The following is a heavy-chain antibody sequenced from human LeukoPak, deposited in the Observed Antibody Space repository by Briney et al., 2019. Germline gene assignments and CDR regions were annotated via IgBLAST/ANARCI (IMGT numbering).Heavy chain of an antibody. Sequence: AASVKVSCKASGYTLTSYGISWVRQAPGQGLEWMGWISAYNGNTNYAQKLQGRVTMTTDTSTSTAYMELRSLRSDDTAVYYCAIENYYDSSGYYRWGQGTLVTVSS. CDR3: AIENYYDSSGYYR. CDR1: GYTLTSYG. CDR2: ISAYNGNT. V-gene: IGHV1-18*01. D-gene: IGHD3-22*01. J-gene: IGHJ5*02.